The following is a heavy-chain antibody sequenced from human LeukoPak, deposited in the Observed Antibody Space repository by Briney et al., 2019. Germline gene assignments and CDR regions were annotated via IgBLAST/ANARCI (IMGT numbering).Heavy chain of an antibody. J-gene: IGHJ4*02. CDR3: ARKHRFLYHSSNWSNFDY. D-gene: IGHD6-13*01. V-gene: IGHV4-39*01. CDR1: GGSISSSSYY. Sequence: SETLSLTCTVAGGSISSSSYYWGWIRQPPGKGLEWIGSIYYSGSTYYNPSLKSRVTISVDTSKNQFSLKLSSVTAADTAVYYCARKHRFLYHSSNWSNFDYWGQGTLVTVSS. CDR2: IYYSGST.